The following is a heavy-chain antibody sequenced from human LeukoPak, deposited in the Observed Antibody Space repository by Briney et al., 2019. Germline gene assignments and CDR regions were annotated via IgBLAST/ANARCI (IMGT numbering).Heavy chain of an antibody. CDR2: INHSGST. Sequence: PSETLSLTCTVSGGSVSSGSYYWSWIRQPPGKGLEWIGEINHSGSTNYNPSLKSRVTISVDTSKNQFSLKLSSVTAADTAVYYCARQTRWFDPWGQGTLVTVSS. V-gene: IGHV4-39*01. D-gene: IGHD1-7*01. CDR3: ARQTRWFDP. J-gene: IGHJ5*02. CDR1: GGSVSSGSYY.